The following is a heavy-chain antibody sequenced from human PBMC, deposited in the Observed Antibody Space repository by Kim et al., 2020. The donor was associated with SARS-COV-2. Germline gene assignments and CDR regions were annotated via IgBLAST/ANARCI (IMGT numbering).Heavy chain of an antibody. CDR3: ASRPGYYYYGMGV. J-gene: IGHJ6*02. CDR2: IYSDGTT. V-gene: IGHV3-53*01. CDR1: GFSVSSNY. D-gene: IGHD2-15*01. Sequence: GGSLRLSCAASGFSVSSNYMNWVRQAAGKGLEWVAIIYSDGTTYYGDSVKGRFTISRDSSKNMLYLQMNSLRVEETAVYYCASRPGYYYYGMGVWGRGTTGSVSS.